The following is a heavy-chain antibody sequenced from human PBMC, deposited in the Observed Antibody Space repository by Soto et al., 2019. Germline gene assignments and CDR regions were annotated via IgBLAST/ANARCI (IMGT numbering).Heavy chain of an antibody. CDR3: AREVYSTVALTCFDP. CDR1: GFTFSSYS. CDR2: ISSSSSTI. V-gene: IGHV3-48*02. Sequence: EVQLVESGGGLVQPGGSLRLSCAASGFTFSSYSMNWVRQAPGKGLEWVSYISSSSSTIYYADSVKGRFTISRDNAKNSLYLQMNSLRDEDTAVYYCAREVYSTVALTCFDPWGQGTLVTVSS. D-gene: IGHD4-4*01. J-gene: IGHJ5*02.